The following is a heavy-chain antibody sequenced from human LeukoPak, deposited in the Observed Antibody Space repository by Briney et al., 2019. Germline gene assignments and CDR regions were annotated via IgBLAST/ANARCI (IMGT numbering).Heavy chain of an antibody. J-gene: IGHJ5*02. CDR1: GASISGYY. CDR3: AGNRNALGDVNWLDP. V-gene: IGHV4-59*01. CDR2: IYDTGSS. D-gene: IGHD1/OR15-1a*01. Sequence: PSETLSLTCTVSGASISGYYWNWIRQSPGKGLEWIAFIYDTGSSNYNPSLTSRVTISVGKSKNQFSLKLKSVTAADTAVYYCAGNRNALGDVNWLDPWGQGTLVTVSS.